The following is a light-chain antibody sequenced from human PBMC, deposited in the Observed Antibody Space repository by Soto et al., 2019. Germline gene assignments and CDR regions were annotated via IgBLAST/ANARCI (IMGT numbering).Light chain of an antibody. CDR2: AAS. V-gene: IGKV1-27*01. CDR1: LGVRNF. Sequence: DIQMTQSPTSLSASVGGRVTITCRASLGVRNFVAWYQQKPGKAPKLLIYAASTLQSGVPSRFSGSGSGTDFTLTINSLQPEDVATYSCQKYSSVPVFGPGTKVEIK. CDR3: QKYSSVPV. J-gene: IGKJ3*01.